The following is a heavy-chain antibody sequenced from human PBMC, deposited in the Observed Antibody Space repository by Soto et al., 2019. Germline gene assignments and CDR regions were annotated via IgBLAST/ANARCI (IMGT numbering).Heavy chain of an antibody. D-gene: IGHD3-22*01. CDR2: INHSGST. J-gene: IGHJ4*02. V-gene: IGHV4-34*01. CDR1: GGSFSCYY. CDR3: ARAAVDYYDSSGRIDY. Sequence: PSETLSLTCAVYGGSFSCYYWILIRQPPGKGLEWIGEINHSGSTNYNPSLKSRVTISVDTSKNQFSLKLSSVTAADTAVYYCARAAVDYYDSSGRIDYWGQGTLVTVSS.